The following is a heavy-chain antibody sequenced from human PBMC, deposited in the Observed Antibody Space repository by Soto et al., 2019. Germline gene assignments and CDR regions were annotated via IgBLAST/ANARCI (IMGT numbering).Heavy chain of an antibody. D-gene: IGHD4-4*01. J-gene: IGHJ3*02. CDR3: ASPDSNQVSSFDI. CDR1: GGTFSSYA. Sequence: SVKVSCKASGGTFSSYAISWVRQAPGQGLEWMGGIIPIFGTANYAQKFQGRVTITADESTSTAYMELSSLRSEDTAVYYCASPDSNQVSSFDIWGQGTMVTVSS. CDR2: IIPIFGTA. V-gene: IGHV1-69*13.